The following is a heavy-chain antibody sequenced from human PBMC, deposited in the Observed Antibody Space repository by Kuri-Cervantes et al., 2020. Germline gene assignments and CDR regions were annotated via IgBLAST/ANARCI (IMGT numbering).Heavy chain of an antibody. CDR2: ISYDGSNK. D-gene: IGHD1-26*01. J-gene: IGHJ4*02. V-gene: IGHV3-30*19. CDR3: AVNLEKWELLLGVLNFDY. Sequence: GGSLRLSCEASGFTFSLYGMHWVRQAPGKGLEWVAVISYDGSNKYYADSVKGRFTISRDNSKNTLYLQMNSLRAEDTAVYYCAVNLEKWELLLGVLNFDYWGQGTLVTVSS. CDR1: GFTFSLYG.